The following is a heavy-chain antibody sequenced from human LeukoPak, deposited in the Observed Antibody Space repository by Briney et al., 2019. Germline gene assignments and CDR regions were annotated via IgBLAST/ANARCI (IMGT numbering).Heavy chain of an antibody. J-gene: IGHJ1*01. Sequence: PGGSLRLSCAASGFTFSSYWMSWVRQAPGKGLEWVANIKQDGSEKYYVDSVKGRFTISRDNAKNSLYLQMNSLRAEDTAVYYCARPTTYYYDSSGYYYKYFQHWGQGTLVTVSS. D-gene: IGHD3-22*01. CDR2: IKQDGSEK. CDR3: ARPTTYYYDSSGYYYKYFQH. CDR1: GFTFSSYW. V-gene: IGHV3-7*01.